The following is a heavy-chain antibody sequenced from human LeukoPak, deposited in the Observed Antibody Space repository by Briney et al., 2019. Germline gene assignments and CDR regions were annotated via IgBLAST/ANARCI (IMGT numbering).Heavy chain of an antibody. J-gene: IGHJ6*02. CDR3: ARGPYSSSWYYYYYGMDV. D-gene: IGHD6-13*01. CDR1: GYTFTSYA. CDR2: MNPNSGNT. V-gene: IGHV1-8*02. Sequence: ASVKVSCKASGYTFTSYAMNWVRQAPGQRLEWMGWMNPNSGNTDYAQKFQGRVTMPRNTSISTAYMELSSLRSEDTAVYYCARGPYSSSWYYYYYGMDVWGQGTTVTVSS.